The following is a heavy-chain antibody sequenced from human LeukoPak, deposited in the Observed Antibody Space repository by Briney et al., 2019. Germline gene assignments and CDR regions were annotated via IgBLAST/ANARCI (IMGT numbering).Heavy chain of an antibody. Sequence: ASVKVSCKASGGTFSSYAISWVRQAPGQGLEWMGGIIPIFGTANYAQKFQGRVTITTDESTSTAYMELSSLRSEDTAVYYCARAPSSPYRYNWFDPWGQGTLVTVSS. J-gene: IGHJ5*02. CDR2: IIPIFGTA. D-gene: IGHD1-14*01. CDR3: ARAPSSPYRYNWFDP. V-gene: IGHV1-69*05. CDR1: GGTFSSYA.